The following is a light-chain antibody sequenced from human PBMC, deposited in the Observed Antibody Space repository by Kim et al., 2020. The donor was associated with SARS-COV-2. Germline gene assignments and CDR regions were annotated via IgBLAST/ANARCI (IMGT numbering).Light chain of an antibody. Sequence: PRQSITISCTGTSSDVGGYTYVSWYQQSPGKAPKLMLYDVTKRPSGVSNRFSGSKSGNTSSLTISGLPAEDEADYYCSSYRSSGYVFGTGTKVTVL. V-gene: IGLV2-14*03. CDR2: DVT. CDR1: SSDVGGYTY. J-gene: IGLJ1*01. CDR3: SSYRSSGYV.